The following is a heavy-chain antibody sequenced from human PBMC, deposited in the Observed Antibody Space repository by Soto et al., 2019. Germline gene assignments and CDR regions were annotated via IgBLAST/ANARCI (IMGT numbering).Heavy chain of an antibody. CDR2: IYHSGTT. J-gene: IGHJ4*02. CDR1: GGSIISNYW. V-gene: IGHV4-38-2*01. Sequence: SETLSLTCAVSGGSIISNYWWAWLRQSTGEGLVWIGSIYHSGTTYYNPSLESRVIISVDTSKNQFSLQLNSVTPEDTAVYYCARGGFYCSGGTCYGDYFDYWGQGTLVTVSS. CDR3: ARGGFYCSGGTCYGDYFDY. D-gene: IGHD2-15*01.